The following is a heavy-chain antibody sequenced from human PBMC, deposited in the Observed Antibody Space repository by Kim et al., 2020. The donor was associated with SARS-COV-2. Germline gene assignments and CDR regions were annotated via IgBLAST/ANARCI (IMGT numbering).Heavy chain of an antibody. J-gene: IGHJ4*02. CDR3: ARLRPYGDPIDY. D-gene: IGHD4-17*01. V-gene: IGHV4-39*01. Sequence: NNPTLRSRVTISVDTAKNQFSLKLSSVAAADTAVYYCARLRPYGDPIDYWGQGTLVTVSS.